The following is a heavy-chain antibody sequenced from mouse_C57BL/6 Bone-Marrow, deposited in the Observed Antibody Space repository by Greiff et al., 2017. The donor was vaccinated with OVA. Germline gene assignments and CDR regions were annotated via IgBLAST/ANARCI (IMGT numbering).Heavy chain of an antibody. D-gene: IGHD1-1*01. CDR2: IWSGGST. Sequence: VKLQESGPGLVQPSQSLSITCTVSGFSLTSYGLHWVRQSPGKGLEWLGVIWSGGSTDYNAAFISRLSISKDNSKSQVFFKMNSLQADDTAIYYCARYYYGSSCGFAYWGQGTLVTVSA. J-gene: IGHJ3*01. CDR3: ARYYYGSSCGFAY. CDR1: GFSLTSYG. V-gene: IGHV2-2*01.